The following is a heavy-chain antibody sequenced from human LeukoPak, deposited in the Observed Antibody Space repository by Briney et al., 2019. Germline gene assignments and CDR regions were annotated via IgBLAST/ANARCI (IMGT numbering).Heavy chain of an antibody. J-gene: IGHJ5*02. D-gene: IGHD2-15*01. Sequence: ASVKVSCKASGYTFIDYAMNWVRQAPGQGLEWMGWINTDTGNPTYAQGFTGRFVFSLDTSVSTTYLQISSLKAEDTAVYYCARAGYCSGGSCNNWFDPWGQGTLVTVSS. CDR2: INTDTGNP. V-gene: IGHV7-4-1*02. CDR3: ARAGYCSGGSCNNWFDP. CDR1: GYTFIDYA.